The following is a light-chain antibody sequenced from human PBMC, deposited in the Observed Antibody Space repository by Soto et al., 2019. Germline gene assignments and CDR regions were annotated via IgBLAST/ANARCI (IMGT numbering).Light chain of an antibody. CDR1: QSVSGSF. CDR2: GAS. V-gene: IGKV3-20*01. CDR3: QQYGSSWK. J-gene: IGKJ1*01. Sequence: DIVLTQSPGTLSLSPWERGTLSCRASQSVSGSFLAWYQQKPGQAPRLLIYGASSRATGIPDRFSGSGSGTDFTLTISRLEPEDFAVYYCQQYGSSWKFGQGTKVDIK.